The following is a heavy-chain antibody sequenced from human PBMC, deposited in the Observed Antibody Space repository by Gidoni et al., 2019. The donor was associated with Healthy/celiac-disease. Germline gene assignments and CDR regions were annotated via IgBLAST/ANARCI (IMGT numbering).Heavy chain of an antibody. CDR2: ISWNSGSI. D-gene: IGHD3-22*01. CDR1: GFTFDDYA. J-gene: IGHJ1*01. CDR3: AKDMSLATKYYYDSSGYLFQH. V-gene: IGHV3-9*01. Sequence: EVQLVESGGGLVQPGRSLRLSCAASGFTFDDYAMHWVRQAPGKGLGWVSGISWNSGSIGYADSVKGRFTISRDNAKNSLYLQMNSLRAEDTALYYCAKDMSLATKYYYDSSGYLFQHWGQGTLVTVSS.